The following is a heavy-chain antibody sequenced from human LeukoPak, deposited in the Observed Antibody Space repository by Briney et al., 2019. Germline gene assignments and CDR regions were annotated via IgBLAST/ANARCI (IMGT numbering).Heavy chain of an antibody. CDR2: ISGSGGTT. V-gene: IGHV3-23*01. D-gene: IGHD3-22*01. CDR3: ARDGYYYDSSGFDY. Sequence: GGSLRLSCAASGFTINSYAMSWVRQVPGKGLDWVSAISGSGGTTCYADSVKGRFTISRDNAKNSLYLQMDSLRAEDTAVYYCARDGYYYDSSGFDYWGQGTLVTVSS. J-gene: IGHJ4*02. CDR1: GFTINSYA.